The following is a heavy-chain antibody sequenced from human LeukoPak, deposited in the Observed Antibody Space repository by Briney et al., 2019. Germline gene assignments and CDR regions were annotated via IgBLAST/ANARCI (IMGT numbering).Heavy chain of an antibody. D-gene: IGHD1-26*01. CDR1: GFTFNNYN. CDR3: ARLGLGENDY. Sequence: PGGSLRLSCAASGFTFNNYNMNWVRQAPGKGLEWVSYISGSSSATYYADSVKGRFTISRDNAKNSLYLQMNSLRADDTAVYYCARLGLGENDYWGQGTLVTVSS. CDR2: ISGSSSAT. V-gene: IGHV3-48*04. J-gene: IGHJ4*02.